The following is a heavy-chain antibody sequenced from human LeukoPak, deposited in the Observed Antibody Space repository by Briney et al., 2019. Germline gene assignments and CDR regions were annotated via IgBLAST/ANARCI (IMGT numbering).Heavy chain of an antibody. CDR1: GGSISTYY. V-gene: IGHV4-59*01. CDR2: IYYGGST. Sequence: SETLSLTCTVSGGSISTYYWSWIRQPPGMGLEWIGYIYYGGSTNYNPSLKSRVTISLDTSNNQFSLNLSAATAADTAIYYCARETRGYGSGSYDGSDYWGQGTLVTVSS. D-gene: IGHD6-19*01. CDR3: ARETRGYGSGSYDGSDY. J-gene: IGHJ4*02.